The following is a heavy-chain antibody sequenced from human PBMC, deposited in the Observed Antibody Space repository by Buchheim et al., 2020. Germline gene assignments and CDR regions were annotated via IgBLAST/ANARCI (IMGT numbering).Heavy chain of an antibody. D-gene: IGHD5-12*01. Sequence: EVQLLESGGGLVQPGESLRLSCAASGFTFSSYAMTWVRQAPGKGLEWVSSISGSGRITYYADSVKGRFTISRDNSKNTVFLQMSSLRGEDTAVYYCAKEAAVTTTYMDVWGKGTT. V-gene: IGHV3-23*01. CDR3: AKEAAVTTTYMDV. J-gene: IGHJ6*03. CDR2: ISGSGRIT. CDR1: GFTFSSYA.